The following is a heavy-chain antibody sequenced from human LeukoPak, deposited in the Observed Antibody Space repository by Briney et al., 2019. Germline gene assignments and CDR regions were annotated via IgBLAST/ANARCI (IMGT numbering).Heavy chain of an antibody. D-gene: IGHD3-16*02. J-gene: IGHJ6*02. CDR3: ARDMITFGGVIVISYYGMDV. Sequence: GGSLRLSCAASGFTVSSNYMSWVRQAPGRGLEWVSVNYSGGSTYYADSVKGRFTISRDNSKNTLYLQMNSLRAEDTAVYYCARDMITFGGVIVISYYGMDVWGQGTTVTVSS. V-gene: IGHV3-66*01. CDR2: NYSGGST. CDR1: GFTVSSNY.